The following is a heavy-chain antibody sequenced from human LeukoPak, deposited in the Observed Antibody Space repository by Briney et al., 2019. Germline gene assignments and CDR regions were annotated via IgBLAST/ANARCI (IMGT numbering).Heavy chain of an antibody. Sequence: SGGSLRLSCAASGFTFSSYSMNWVRQAPGKGLEWVSSISSSSSYIYYADSVKGRFTISRDNSKNTLYLQMNSLRAEDTAVYYCARELQREVKGDYWGQGTLVTVSS. J-gene: IGHJ4*02. D-gene: IGHD6-25*01. CDR1: GFTFSSYS. CDR2: ISSSSSYI. V-gene: IGHV3-21*01. CDR3: ARELQREVKGDY.